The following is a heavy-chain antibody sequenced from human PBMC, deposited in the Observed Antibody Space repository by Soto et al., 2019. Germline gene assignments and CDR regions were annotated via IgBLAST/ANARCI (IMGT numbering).Heavy chain of an antibody. CDR3: ARSKLGYCSSTSCYVDAFDI. D-gene: IGHD2-2*01. Sequence: GGSLRLSCAASGFTFSSYSMNWVRQAPGKGLEWVSSISSSSSYIYYADSVKGRFTISRDNAKNSLYLQMNSLRAEDTAVYYCARSKLGYCSSTSCYVDAFDIWGQGTMVTVSS. CDR1: GFTFSSYS. V-gene: IGHV3-21*01. J-gene: IGHJ3*02. CDR2: ISSSSSYI.